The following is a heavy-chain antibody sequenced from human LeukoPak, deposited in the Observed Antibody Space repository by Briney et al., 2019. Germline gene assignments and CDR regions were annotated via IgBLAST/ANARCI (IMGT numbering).Heavy chain of an antibody. D-gene: IGHD2-8*02. V-gene: IGHV1-18*03. J-gene: IGHJ3*02. CDR2: INADNGNT. CDR3: ARGRTASFYDAFDI. CDR1: GYTFTSYG. Sequence: ASVKVSCKASGYTFTSYGISWVRQAPGQGLEWMGWINADNGNTKYSQEFQDRVTITRDTSASTAYMELSSLRSEDMAVYYCARGRTASFYDAFDIWGQGTMVTVSS.